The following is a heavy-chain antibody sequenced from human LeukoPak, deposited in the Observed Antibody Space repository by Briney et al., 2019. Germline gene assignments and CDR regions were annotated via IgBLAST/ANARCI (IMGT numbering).Heavy chain of an antibody. CDR1: GFTFSSYS. CDR2: ISSSSGYI. CDR3: ARGGVGAIRDSLFDY. J-gene: IGHJ4*02. V-gene: IGHV3-21*01. Sequence: GGSLRLSCAASGFTFSSYSMDWVRQAPGKGLEWVSSISSSSGYIYYADSVKGRFTISRDNAKNSLYLQMNSLRAEDTAVYYCARGGVGAIRDSLFDYWGQGTLVTVSS. D-gene: IGHD1-26*01.